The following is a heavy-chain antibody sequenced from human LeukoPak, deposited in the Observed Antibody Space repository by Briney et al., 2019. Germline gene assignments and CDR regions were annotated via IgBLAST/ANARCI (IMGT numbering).Heavy chain of an antibody. V-gene: IGHV4-59*08. CDR2: IYYIGSA. D-gene: IGHD1-1*01. Sequence: SETLSLTCTVSGGSISINYWSWIRQPPGKGLEWIGYIYYIGSANYNPSLKSRVTISLDTPKNQFSLKLSSVTAADTAVYYCARHVVRLRYSYGMDVWGQGTTVTVSS. J-gene: IGHJ6*02. CDR1: GGSISINY. CDR3: ARHVVRLRYSYGMDV.